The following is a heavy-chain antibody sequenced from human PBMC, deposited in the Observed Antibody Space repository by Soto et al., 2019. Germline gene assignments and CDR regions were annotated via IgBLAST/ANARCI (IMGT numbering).Heavy chain of an antibody. CDR2: ISAYNGDT. Sequence: QVQLVQAGAEVKKPGASVQVSCEASGSTFTNYGISWVRQAPGQGLEWMGWISAYNGDTNYAQKVQGRVPMTTDTSASTAYMELRSRRSDDTAMYSCARDSLGTETTAWLDPWGQGTLVTVSS. J-gene: IGHJ5*02. V-gene: IGHV1-18*04. D-gene: IGHD4-4*01. CDR1: GSTFTNYG. CDR3: ARDSLGTETTAWLDP.